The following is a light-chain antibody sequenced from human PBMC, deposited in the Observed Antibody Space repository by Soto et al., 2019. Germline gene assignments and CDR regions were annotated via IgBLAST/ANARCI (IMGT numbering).Light chain of an antibody. CDR3: QQANSFLCT. Sequence: DIQMTQSPSSVSASVGDRVTITCRASQGISSWLAWYQKKPGKAPKLLIYAAYSLQSVVPSRFSGSGSGTVFALSISSLQPEDFATYYCQQANSFLCTFGQGTKVEIK. J-gene: IGKJ1*01. CDR1: QGISSW. CDR2: AAY. V-gene: IGKV1-12*01.